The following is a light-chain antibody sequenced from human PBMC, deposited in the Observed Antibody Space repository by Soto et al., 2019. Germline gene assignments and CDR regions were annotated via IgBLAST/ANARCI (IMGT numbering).Light chain of an antibody. V-gene: IGKV1-39*01. CDR1: QSISNY. J-gene: IGKJ3*01. CDR3: QQSYTTVFT. Sequence: DIQMTQSPSSLSASVGDRVTITCRASQSISNYLNWYQQKPGKAPKLLIYAASSLQSGVPSRFSGSGSGTDFTLTISSLQPEDFATYSCQQSYTTVFTFGAGTKVDIK. CDR2: AAS.